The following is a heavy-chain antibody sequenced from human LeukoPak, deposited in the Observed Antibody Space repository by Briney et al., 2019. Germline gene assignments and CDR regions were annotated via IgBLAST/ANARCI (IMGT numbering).Heavy chain of an antibody. CDR1: GGSISSSNW. V-gene: IGHV4-4*02. CDR3: ARDRKYSYGRNTYVDY. J-gene: IGHJ4*02. D-gene: IGHD5-18*01. CDR2: IYHSGST. Sequence: SKTLSLTCAVSGGSISSSNWWSWVRQPPGKGLEWIGEIYHSGSTNYNPSLKSRVTISVDKSKNQFSLKLSSVTAADTAVYYCARDRKYSYGRNTYVDYWGQGTLVTVSS.